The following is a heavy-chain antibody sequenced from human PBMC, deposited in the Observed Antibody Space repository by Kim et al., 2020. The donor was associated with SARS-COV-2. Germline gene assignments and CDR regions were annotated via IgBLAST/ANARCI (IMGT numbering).Heavy chain of an antibody. V-gene: IGHV3-43*02. CDR1: GFTFDDYA. CDR3: AKDIDPAPPGCSGGSCYDYYYGMDV. Sequence: GGSLRLSCAASGFTFDDYAMHWVRQAPGKGLEWVSLISGDGGSTYYADSVKGRFTISRDNSKNSLYLQMNSLRTEDTALYYCAKDIDPAPPGCSGGSCYDYYYGMDVWGQGTTVTVSS. J-gene: IGHJ6*02. CDR2: ISGDGGST. D-gene: IGHD2-15*01.